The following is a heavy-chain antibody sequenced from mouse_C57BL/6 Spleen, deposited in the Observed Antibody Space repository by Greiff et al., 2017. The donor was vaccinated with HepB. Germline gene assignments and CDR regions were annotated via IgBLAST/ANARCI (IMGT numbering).Heavy chain of an antibody. Sequence: EVKLMESGEGLVKPGGSLKLSCAASGFTFSSYAMSWVRQTPEKRLEWVAYISSGGDYIYADTVKGRFTISRDNARNTLYLQMSSLKSEDTAMYYCTSYYYGSSYDYYAMDYWGQGTSVTVSS. CDR1: GFTFSSYA. CDR2: ISSGGDY. D-gene: IGHD1-1*01. V-gene: IGHV5-9-1*02. J-gene: IGHJ4*01. CDR3: TSYYYGSSYDYYAMDY.